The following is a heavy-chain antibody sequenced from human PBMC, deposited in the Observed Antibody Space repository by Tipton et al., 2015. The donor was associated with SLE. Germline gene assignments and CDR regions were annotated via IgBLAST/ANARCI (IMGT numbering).Heavy chain of an antibody. V-gene: IGHV4-34*01. D-gene: IGHD3-3*01. J-gene: IGHJ5*02. CDR3: ASRRRNYDFWGGPAYGS. Sequence: LRLSCVVYGGSFSGYYWNWIRQPPGKGLEWIGEINHSGITKYNPSLKSRVTISVDTSKNQFSLKLTSVTAADTAGYYCASRRRNYDFWGGPAYGSWGQGTLVTVSS. CDR1: GGSFSGYY. CDR2: INHSGIT.